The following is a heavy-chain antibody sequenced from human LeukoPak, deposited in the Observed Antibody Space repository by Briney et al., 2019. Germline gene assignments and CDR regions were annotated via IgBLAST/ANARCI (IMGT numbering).Heavy chain of an antibody. CDR1: GGSIDSRSYY. V-gene: IGHV4-39*01. CDR3: ARRSEFDNTHYHYFDY. CDR2: IYHSGST. J-gene: IGHJ4*02. D-gene: IGHD2-15*01. Sequence: SETLSLTCTVSGGSIDSRSYYWDWIRQAPGKGLEWIGTIYHSGSTEHNPSLKSRVAIFVDTSKNQFSLILHSVAAADTAVYYCARRSEFDNTHYHYFDYWGQGALVTVSS.